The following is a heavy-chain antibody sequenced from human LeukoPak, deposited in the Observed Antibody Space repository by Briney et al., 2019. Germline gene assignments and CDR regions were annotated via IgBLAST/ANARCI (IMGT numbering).Heavy chain of an antibody. J-gene: IGHJ6*03. CDR2: ISSSSSYI. V-gene: IGHV3-21*01. CDR1: GFTFSSYS. CDR3: ARDFVGTTTVYYYMDV. D-gene: IGHD1-1*01. Sequence: GGSLRLSCAASGFTFSSYSMNWVRQAPGEGLEWVSSISSSSSYIYYADSVKGRFTISRDNAKNSLYLQMNSLRAEDTAVYYCARDFVGTTTVYYYMDVWGKGTTVTVSS.